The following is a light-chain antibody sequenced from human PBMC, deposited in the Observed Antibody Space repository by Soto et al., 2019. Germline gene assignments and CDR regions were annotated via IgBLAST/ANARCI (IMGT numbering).Light chain of an antibody. J-gene: IGKJ1*01. CDR2: KAS. CDR1: QSISSW. V-gene: IGKV1-5*03. CDR3: QQYNGAWT. Sequence: DIQMTQSPSTLSASVGDRVTITCRASQSISSWLAWYQQKPGKAPNLLIYKASNLERGVPSRFSGSGSGTEFTLTISSLPPDDFATYYCQQYNGAWTFGQGTKVEIK.